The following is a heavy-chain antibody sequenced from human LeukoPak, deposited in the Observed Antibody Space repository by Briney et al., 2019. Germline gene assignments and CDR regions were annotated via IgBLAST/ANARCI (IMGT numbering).Heavy chain of an antibody. J-gene: IGHJ4*02. D-gene: IGHD3-22*01. CDR1: GFTFDDYA. V-gene: IGHV3-9*01. Sequence: GGSLRLSCAASGFTFDDYAMHWVRQAPGKGLEWVSGISWNSGSIGYADPVKGRFTISRDNAKNSLYLQMNSLRAEDTALYYCAKDDQFGYYYDSSGLFDYWGQGTLVTVSS. CDR3: AKDDQFGYYYDSSGLFDY. CDR2: ISWNSGSI.